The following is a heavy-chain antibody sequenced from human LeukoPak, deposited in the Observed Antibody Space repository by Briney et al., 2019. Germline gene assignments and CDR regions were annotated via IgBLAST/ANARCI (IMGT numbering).Heavy chain of an antibody. V-gene: IGHV3-74*01. J-gene: IGHJ4*02. D-gene: IGHD3-3*01. CDR1: GFTFRSYW. CDR3: ARDAFGVDKSPF. CDR2: IKSDGSST. Sequence: GGSLRLSCAASGFTFRSYWMHWVRQAPGKGLVWVSRIKSDGSSTYYADSVKGRFTISRDNAKNTLYLQMNSLRAEDTAVYYCARDAFGVDKSPFWGQGTLVTVSS.